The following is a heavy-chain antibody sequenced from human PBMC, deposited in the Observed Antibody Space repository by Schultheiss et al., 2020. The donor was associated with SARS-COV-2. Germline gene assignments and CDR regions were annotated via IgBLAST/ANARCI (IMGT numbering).Heavy chain of an antibody. J-gene: IGHJ6*02. Sequence: GGSLRLSCAASGFTFSSYAMSWVRQAPGKGLEWVAVIWYDGSNKYYADSVKGRFTISRDNSKNTLYLQMNSLRAEDTAVYYCARDGGGSYYLSYYYYGMDVWGQGTTVTVSS. CDR3: ARDGGGSYYLSYYYYGMDV. CDR2: IWYDGSNK. V-gene: IGHV3-33*08. D-gene: IGHD1-26*01. CDR1: GFTFSSYA.